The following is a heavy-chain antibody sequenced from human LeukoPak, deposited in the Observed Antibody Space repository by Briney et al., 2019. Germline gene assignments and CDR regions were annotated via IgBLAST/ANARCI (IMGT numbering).Heavy chain of an antibody. Sequence: GGSLRLSCAVSGFTFSSYSMSWVRQAPGKGLEWVSSISSSGTYKYYADSVKGRFTISRDNAKNSLYLQMNSLRAEDTAVYYCARSSGWLTAYWGQGTLVTVSS. CDR1: GFTFSSYS. J-gene: IGHJ4*02. V-gene: IGHV3-21*04. CDR3: ARSSGWLTAY. D-gene: IGHD6-19*01. CDR2: ISSSGTYK.